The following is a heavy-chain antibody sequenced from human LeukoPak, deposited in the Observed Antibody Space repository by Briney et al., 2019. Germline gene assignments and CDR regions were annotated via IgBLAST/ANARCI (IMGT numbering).Heavy chain of an antibody. CDR3: VKTVGNGRYAFDI. CDR2: IDTNGGST. CDR1: GFXFXXYV. J-gene: IGHJ3*02. D-gene: IGHD1-1*01. V-gene: IGHV3-64D*06. Sequence: GGSLRLSRSASGFXFXXYVMHXXRXAPGKRLEYVSTIDTNGGSTYYADSVKGRFTISRDNSKNTLYLQMSSLRAEDTAVYYCVKTVGNGRYAFDIWGQGTMVTVSS.